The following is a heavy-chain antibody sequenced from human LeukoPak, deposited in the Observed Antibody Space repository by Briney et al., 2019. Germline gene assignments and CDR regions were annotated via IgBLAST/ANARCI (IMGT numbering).Heavy chain of an antibody. CDR2: INYSGST. D-gene: IGHD6-13*01. J-gene: IGHJ4*02. V-gene: IGHV4-34*01. CDR1: DGSFRGYH. Sequence: SETLSLTCGVYDGSFRGYHWTWIRQPPGKGLEWIGEINYSGSTNYNSSLKSRVTISVDTSKNQFSLKLSPVTAADTAVYYCTRASSWKEGPTFAYWGQGTLVTVSS. CDR3: TRASSWKEGPTFAY.